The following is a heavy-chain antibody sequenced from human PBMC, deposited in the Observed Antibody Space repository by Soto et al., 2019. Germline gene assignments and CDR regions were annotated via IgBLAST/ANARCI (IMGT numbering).Heavy chain of an antibody. CDR2: ISWNSGSI. Sequence: EVQLVESGGGLVQPGRSLRLSCAASGFTFDDYAMHWVRQAPGKGLEWVSGISWNSGSIGYADSVKGRLTISRDNASNSLFLQMNGWRAGDPAYFCCAKGALTWFGGVISCYGKDVGGQGTRSPSPQ. D-gene: IGHD3-16*01. CDR1: GFTFDDYA. J-gene: IGHJ6*01. V-gene: IGHV3-9*01. CDR3: AKGALTWFGGVISCYGKDV.